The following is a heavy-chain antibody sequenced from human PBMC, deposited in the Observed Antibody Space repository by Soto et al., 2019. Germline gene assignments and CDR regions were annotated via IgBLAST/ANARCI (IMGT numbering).Heavy chain of an antibody. CDR1: GGTFNSYT. Sequence: QVQLVQSGAEVKKPGSSVKVSCKASGGTFNSYTISWVRQAPGQGLEWMGRIVPIFDIAKYAQKFQGRVTITADKSTSTAYMELSSLRSEDTAVYYCARGAFGGQQQLVRDVFDIWGQGTMVTVSS. V-gene: IGHV1-69*02. CDR3: ARGAFGGQQQLVRDVFDI. D-gene: IGHD6-13*01. J-gene: IGHJ3*02. CDR2: IVPIFDIA.